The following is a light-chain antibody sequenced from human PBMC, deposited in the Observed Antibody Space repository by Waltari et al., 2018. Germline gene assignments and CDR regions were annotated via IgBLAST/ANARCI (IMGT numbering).Light chain of an antibody. CDR3: SSYTSSSTFVI. CDR1: SSDIGDYNY. V-gene: IGLV2-14*03. J-gene: IGLJ2*01. CDR2: GVS. Sequence: QSALTQPASVSGSPGQSITISCTGTSSDIGDYNYVSWYQHHPGRAPKVGIYGVSNRPSGVSNRFSGSKSGNTASLTISGLQPEDEADYYCSSYTSSSTFVIFGGGTKLTVL.